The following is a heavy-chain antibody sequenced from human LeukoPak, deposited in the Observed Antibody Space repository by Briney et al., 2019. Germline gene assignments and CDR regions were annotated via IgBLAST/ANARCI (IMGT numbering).Heavy chain of an antibody. CDR3: AKDQVYDFWSGFPYYYYYGMDV. V-gene: IGHV3-23*01. J-gene: IGHJ6*02. CDR2: ISGSGGST. CDR1: GFTFSSYA. D-gene: IGHD3-3*01. Sequence: GGSLRLSCAASGFTFSSYAMSWVRQAPGKGLEWVSAISGSGGSTYYADSVKGRFTISRDNPKNTLYLQMNSLRAEDTAVYYCAKDQVYDFWSGFPYYYYYGMDVWGQGTTVTVSS.